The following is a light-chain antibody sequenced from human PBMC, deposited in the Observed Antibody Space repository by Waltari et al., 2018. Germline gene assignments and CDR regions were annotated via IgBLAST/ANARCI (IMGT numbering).Light chain of an antibody. J-gene: IGKJ1*01. Sequence: EIVLTQSPGTLSLSPGQSATLFCRASQSVGRTLAWYQQKPGQAPRLLIYDASTRATGIPDRFSATGSGTDFSLTISRLEPEDFAVYYCQKYGRLPATFGRGTTVEIK. CDR2: DAS. CDR1: QSVGRT. CDR3: QKYGRLPAT. V-gene: IGKV3-20*01.